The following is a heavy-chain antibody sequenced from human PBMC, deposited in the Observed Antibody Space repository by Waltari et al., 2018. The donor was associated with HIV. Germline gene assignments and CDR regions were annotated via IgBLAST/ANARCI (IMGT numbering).Heavy chain of an antibody. CDR3: VKAYSNGWFPD. CDR2: IRSKGNNYAT. Sequence: EVHLVESGGGLVQPGGSQKLSCAASGFTFSGSAMHWVRQASGKGLEWVGRIRSKGNNYATSYAASVKGRFTISRDDLKNTAYLQMSSLKTDDTAVYYCVKAYSNGWFPDWGQGTLVTVSS. CDR1: GFTFSGSA. V-gene: IGHV3-73*01. J-gene: IGHJ4*02. D-gene: IGHD6-19*01.